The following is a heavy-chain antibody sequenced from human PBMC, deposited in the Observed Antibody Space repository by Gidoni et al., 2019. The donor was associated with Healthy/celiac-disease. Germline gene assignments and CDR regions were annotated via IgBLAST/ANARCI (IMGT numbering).Heavy chain of an antibody. CDR1: GGSFSGYY. J-gene: IGHJ6*02. Sequence: QVQLQQWGAGLLKPSETLSLTCAVYGGSFSGYYWSWIRQPPGKGLEWIGEINHSGSTNYNPSLKSRVTISVETSKNQFSLKLSSVTAADTAVYYCARVRHRNYGGNSYGMDVWGQGTTVTVSS. CDR3: ARVRHRNYGGNSYGMDV. V-gene: IGHV4-34*01. CDR2: INHSGST. D-gene: IGHD4-17*01.